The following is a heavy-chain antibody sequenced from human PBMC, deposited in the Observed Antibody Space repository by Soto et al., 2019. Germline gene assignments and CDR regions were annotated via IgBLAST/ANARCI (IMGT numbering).Heavy chain of an antibody. Sequence: SVKVSCKASGGTFSSYAISWVRQAPGQGLEWMGGIIPIFGTANYAQKFQGRVTITADESTSTAYMELSSLRSEDTAVYYCARVLVVPAAMAYYYYYGMDVWGQGTTVTVSS. CDR2: IIPIFGTA. CDR3: ARVLVVPAAMAYYYYYGMDV. CDR1: GGTFSSYA. J-gene: IGHJ6*02. V-gene: IGHV1-69*13. D-gene: IGHD2-2*01.